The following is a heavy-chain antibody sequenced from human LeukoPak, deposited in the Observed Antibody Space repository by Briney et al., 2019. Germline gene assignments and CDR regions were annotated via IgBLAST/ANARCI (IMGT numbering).Heavy chain of an antibody. Sequence: KPSETLSLTCTVSGDSMRSGSFYWHWMRQPAGRGLEWIGRIYSTGAINYNPSLKSRVTMSADTSRNQFSLKLNSVTAADTAVYYCARELTYSNYGLYLDWGQGALVIVSS. V-gene: IGHV4-61*02. J-gene: IGHJ4*02. CDR3: ARELTYSNYGLYLD. D-gene: IGHD4-11*01. CDR2: IYSTGAI. CDR1: GDSMRSGSFY.